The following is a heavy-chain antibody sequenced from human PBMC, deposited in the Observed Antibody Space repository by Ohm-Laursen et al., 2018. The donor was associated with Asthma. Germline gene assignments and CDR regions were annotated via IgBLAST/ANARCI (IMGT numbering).Heavy chain of an antibody. CDR2: IGGSGGGT. CDR1: GFTFSSYA. J-gene: IGHJ4*02. D-gene: IGHD3-10*01. V-gene: IGHV3-23*01. Sequence: SLRLSCSASGFTFSSYAMNWVRQAPGKGLEWVSVIGGSGGGTYYADSVKGRLTISRDNSKSTLYLQMNSLRADDTDVYYCARGLDYGSGNYYFDYWGQGTLVTVSS. CDR3: ARGLDYGSGNYYFDY.